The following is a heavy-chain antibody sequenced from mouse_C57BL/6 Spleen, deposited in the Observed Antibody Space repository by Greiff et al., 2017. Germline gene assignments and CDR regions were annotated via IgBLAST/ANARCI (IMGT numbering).Heavy chain of an antibody. D-gene: IGHD4-1*01. J-gene: IGHJ2*01. CDR3: AREGLLGGVDY. V-gene: IGHV1-82*01. CDR2: IYPGDGDT. CDR1: GYAFSSSW. Sequence: QVQLQQSGPELVKPGASVKISCKASGYAFSSSWMNWVKQRPGKGLEWIGRIYPGDGDTNYNGKFKGKATLTADKSSSTAYMELSSLTSEDSAVYCCAREGLLGGVDYWGQGTTLTVSS.